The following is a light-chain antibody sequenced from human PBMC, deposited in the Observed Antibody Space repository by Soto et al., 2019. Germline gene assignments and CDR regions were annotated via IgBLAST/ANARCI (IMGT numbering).Light chain of an antibody. CDR2: GAS. CDR3: QQYGSSPGFT. V-gene: IGKV3-20*01. J-gene: IGKJ3*01. CDR1: QSVSSSY. Sequence: PGERATLSCRASQSVSSSYLAWYQQKPGQAPRLLIYGASSRATGIPDRFSGSGSGTDFTLTISRLEPEDFAVYYCQQYGSSPGFTFGPGTKVDIK.